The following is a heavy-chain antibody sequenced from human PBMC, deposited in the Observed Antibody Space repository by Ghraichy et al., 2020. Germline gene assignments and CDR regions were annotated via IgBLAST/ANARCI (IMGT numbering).Heavy chain of an antibody. CDR1: GFTFSSYS. Sequence: GGSLRLSCAASGFTFSSYSMNWVRQAPGKGLEWVSSISSSSSYIYYADSVKGRFTISRDNAKNSLYLQMNSLRAEDTAVYYCARDSEVDTWFDYCGQGTLVTVSS. J-gene: IGHJ4*02. CDR3: ARDSEVDTWFDY. CDR2: ISSSSSYI. V-gene: IGHV3-21*01. D-gene: IGHD5-18*01.